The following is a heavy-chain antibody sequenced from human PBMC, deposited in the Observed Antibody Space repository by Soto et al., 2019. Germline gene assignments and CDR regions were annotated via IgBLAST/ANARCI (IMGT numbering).Heavy chain of an antibody. Sequence: ASVKVSCKASGYTYTSYAMHWVRQAPGQRLEWMGWINAGNGNTKYSQKFQGRVTITRDTSASTAYMELSSLRSEDTAVYYCARDPYSGGYYGVHYWGQGTQVTVSS. J-gene: IGHJ4*02. D-gene: IGHD1-26*01. CDR2: INAGNGNT. CDR3: ARDPYSGGYYGVHY. CDR1: GYTYTSYA. V-gene: IGHV1-3*01.